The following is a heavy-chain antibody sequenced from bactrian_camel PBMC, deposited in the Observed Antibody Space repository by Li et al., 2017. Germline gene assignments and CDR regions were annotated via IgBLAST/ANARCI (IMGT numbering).Heavy chain of an antibody. CDR2: INSAGGTT. CDR1: GFTFSSYA. Sequence: VQLVESGGGLVQPGGSLRLSCAVSGFTFSSYAMTWVRQAPGKGLEWVSYINSAGGTTYYADSVKGRFTITQTGNTVYLQMNSLKVEDTAVYYCAAGSFLLRRATCHGSNYYWGQGTQVTVS. CDR3: AAGSFLLRRATCHGSNYY. D-gene: IGHD2*01. V-gene: IGHV3S35*01. J-gene: IGHJ4*01.